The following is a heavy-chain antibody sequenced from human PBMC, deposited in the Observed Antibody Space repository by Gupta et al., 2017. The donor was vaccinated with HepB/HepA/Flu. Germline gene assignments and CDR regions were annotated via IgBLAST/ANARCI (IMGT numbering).Heavy chain of an antibody. Sequence: QVQLQESGPVLAKPSETLSLTCTVSGGSVSSGSYYWSLIRQPPGKGLEWIGYIYYSGSTNYNPSLKSRVTISVDTSKNQFSLKLSSVTAADTAVYYCASLRLLWFGELLSSAYYFDYWGQGTLVTVSS. V-gene: IGHV4-61*01. CDR2: IYYSGST. J-gene: IGHJ4*02. CDR1: GGSVSSGSYY. D-gene: IGHD3-10*01. CDR3: ASLRLLWFGELLSSAYYFDY.